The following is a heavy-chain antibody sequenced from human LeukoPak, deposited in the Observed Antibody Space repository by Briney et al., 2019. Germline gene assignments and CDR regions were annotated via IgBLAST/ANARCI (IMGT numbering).Heavy chain of an antibody. D-gene: IGHD6-19*01. CDR2: VYYSGST. V-gene: IGHV4-4*02. J-gene: IGHJ6*02. CDR1: GDSINNNKW. CDR3: TREEPEYNSGWSMDV. Sequence: SETLSLTCVVSGDSINNNKWWSWVRQPPGKGLEWIGDVYYSGSTNYNPSLKSRVTMSVDKSKNQFFMKLTSVTAADTAVYYCTREEPEYNSGWSMDVWGQGTTVTVSS.